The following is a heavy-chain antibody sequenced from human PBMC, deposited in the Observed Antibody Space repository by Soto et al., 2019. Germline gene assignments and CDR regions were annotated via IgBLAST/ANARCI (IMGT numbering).Heavy chain of an antibody. CDR2: IWYDGSNK. Sequence: PGGSLRLSCAASGFTFSSYGMHWVRQAPGKGLEWVAVIWYDGSNKYYADSVKGRFTISRDNAKNSLYLQMNSLRAEDTAVYYCARSPALGYCSGGSCYSTHWFDPWGQGTLVTVS. CDR1: GFTFSSYG. V-gene: IGHV3-33*01. CDR3: ARSPALGYCSGGSCYSTHWFDP. J-gene: IGHJ5*02. D-gene: IGHD2-15*01.